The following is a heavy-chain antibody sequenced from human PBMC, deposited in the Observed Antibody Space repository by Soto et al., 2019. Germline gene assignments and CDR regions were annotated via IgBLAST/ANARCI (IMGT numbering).Heavy chain of an antibody. J-gene: IGHJ4*02. CDR3: TTDDPINKN. V-gene: IGHV3-15*01. CDR2: TKSKTNGGTT. CDR1: GFTFSNAW. Sequence: GCSPCLFCPTSGFTFSNAWMSWVHQAPGKGLEWVGRTKSKTNGGTTYYAPPVKGRFTISRDDSKNTLFLQMNSLKTEDTAVYYCTTDDPINKNWGQGTLVTVS.